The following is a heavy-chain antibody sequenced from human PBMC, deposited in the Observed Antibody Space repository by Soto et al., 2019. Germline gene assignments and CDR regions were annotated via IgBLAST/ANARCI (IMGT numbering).Heavy chain of an antibody. CDR2: IYPGDSDT. D-gene: IGHD6-13*01. CDR3: ARHSGEAADGFH. CDR1: GYNFITNW. J-gene: IGHJ1*01. Sequence: PGESLKISCKGSGYNFITNWIGWVRQMPGKGLEWMGVIYPGDSDTRYSPSFQGQVAISADKSINTAYLQWGSLKASDTAMYYCARHSGEAADGFHWGQGTQVTVSS. V-gene: IGHV5-51*01.